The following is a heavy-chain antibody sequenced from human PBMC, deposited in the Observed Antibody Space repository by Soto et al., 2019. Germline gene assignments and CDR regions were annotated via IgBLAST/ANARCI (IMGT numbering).Heavy chain of an antibody. V-gene: IGHV4-59*01. CDR1: GGSISSYY. J-gene: IGHJ3*02. Sequence: SETLSLTCTVSGGSISSYYWSWIRQPPGKGLEWIGYIYYSGSTNYNPSLKSRVTISVDTSKNQFSLKLSSVTAADTAVYYCARDGGSAFDIWGQGTMVTVSS. CDR2: IYYSGST. D-gene: IGHD3-16*01. CDR3: ARDGGSAFDI.